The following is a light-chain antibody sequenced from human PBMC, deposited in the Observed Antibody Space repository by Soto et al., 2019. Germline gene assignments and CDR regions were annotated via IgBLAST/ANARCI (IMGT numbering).Light chain of an antibody. CDR3: QHYSTSLWT. V-gene: IGKV3-20*01. Sequence: ELGWTKSPGPLSLSPWERATLSCRASQSVSSSYLTWYQQKPGQAPMLLISGTSSRATGIPDRFSGSGSRKYFPLTSSRLDHEDVAVYYCQHYSTSLWTFGQGTKVEIK. CDR2: GTS. J-gene: IGKJ1*01. CDR1: QSVSSSY.